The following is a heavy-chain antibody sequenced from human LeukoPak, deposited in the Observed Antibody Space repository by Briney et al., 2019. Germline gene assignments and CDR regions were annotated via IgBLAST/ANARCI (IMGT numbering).Heavy chain of an antibody. V-gene: IGHV4-39*01. CDR3: ARQDYDSSGYYSLNYFDY. Sequence: PSETLSLTCTVSGGSISSSSYYWGWIRQPPGKGLEGIVSIYYSGSTYYNPSLKSRVTISVDTSKNQFSLKLSSVTAADTAVYYCARQDYDSSGYYSLNYFDYWGQGTLVTVSS. J-gene: IGHJ4*02. CDR1: GGSISSSSYY. CDR2: IYYSGST. D-gene: IGHD3-22*01.